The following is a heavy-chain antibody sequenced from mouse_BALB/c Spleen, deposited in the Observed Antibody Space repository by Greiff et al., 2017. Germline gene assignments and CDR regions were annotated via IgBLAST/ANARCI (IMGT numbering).Heavy chain of an antibody. Sequence: QVQLQQPGSLLVRPGASVKLSCKASGYTFTSSWMHWAKQRPGQGLEWIGEIHPNSGNTNYNEKFKGKATLTVDTSSSTAYVDLSSLTSEDSAVYYCARGGYYGWFAYWGQGTLVTVSA. V-gene: IGHV1S130*01. CDR2: IHPNSGNT. CDR1: GYTFTSSW. CDR3: ARGGYYGWFAY. J-gene: IGHJ3*01. D-gene: IGHD1-1*01.